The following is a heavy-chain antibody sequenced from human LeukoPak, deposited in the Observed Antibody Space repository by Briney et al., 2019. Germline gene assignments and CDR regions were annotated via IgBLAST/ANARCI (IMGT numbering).Heavy chain of an antibody. D-gene: IGHD3-22*01. CDR3: ARPNYYDSSGYYYPAAFDI. CDR2: INPNSGGT. CDR1: GYTFTCYY. V-gene: IGHV1-2*02. Sequence: ASVKVSCKASGYTFTCYYMHWVRQAPGQGLEWMGWINPNSGGTNYAQKFQGRVTMTRDTSISTAYMELSRLRSDDTAVYYCARPNYYDSSGYYYPAAFDIWGQGTMVTVSS. J-gene: IGHJ3*02.